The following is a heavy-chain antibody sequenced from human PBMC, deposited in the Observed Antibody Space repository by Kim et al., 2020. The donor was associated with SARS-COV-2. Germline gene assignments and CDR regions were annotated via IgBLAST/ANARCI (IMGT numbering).Heavy chain of an antibody. CDR3: ARDLQYIYY. Sequence: GGSLRLSCAVSGFTFSSFWMSWVRQARGKGMEWGANLNQDGSKKDYVDSVKSRFTITRDNAKNSVYLQMNSLTADDTAVYYCARDLQYIYYGGQGTLVTVSS. CDR1: GFTFSSFW. V-gene: IGHV3-7*03. J-gene: IGHJ4*02. CDR2: LNQDGSKK.